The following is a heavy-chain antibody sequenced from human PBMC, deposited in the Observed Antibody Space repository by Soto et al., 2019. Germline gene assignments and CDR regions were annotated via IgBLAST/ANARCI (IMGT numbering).Heavy chain of an antibody. J-gene: IGHJ4*02. CDR1: GFSLSTSGVG. V-gene: IGHV2-5*02. Sequence: SGPTLVNPTQTLTLTCTFSGFSLSTSGVGVGWIRQPPGKALEWLALIYWDDDKRYSPSLKSRLTITKDTSKNQVVLTMTNMDPVDTATYYCAHLTTINYYDSSGYYSPVFDYWGQGTLVTVSS. CDR2: IYWDDDK. CDR3: AHLTTINYYDSSGYYSPVFDY. D-gene: IGHD3-22*01.